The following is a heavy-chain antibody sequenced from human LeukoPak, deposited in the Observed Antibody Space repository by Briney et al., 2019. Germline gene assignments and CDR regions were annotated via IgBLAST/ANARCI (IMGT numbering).Heavy chain of an antibody. CDR3: ARGFPDWYYGSGSSTLVWFDP. CDR1: GGSFSGYY. J-gene: IGHJ5*02. V-gene: IGHV4-34*01. Sequence: SETLSLTCAVYGGSFSGYYWSWIRQPPGKGLEWIGEINHSGSTNYNPSLKSRVTISVDTPKNQFSLKLSSVTAADTAVYYCARGFPDWYYGSGSSTLVWFDPWGQGTLVTVSS. CDR2: INHSGST. D-gene: IGHD3-10*01.